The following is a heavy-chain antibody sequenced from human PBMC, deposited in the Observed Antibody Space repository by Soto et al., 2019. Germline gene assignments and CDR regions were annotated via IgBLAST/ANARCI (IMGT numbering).Heavy chain of an antibody. V-gene: IGHV3-53*03. J-gene: IGHJ4*02. CDR1: GFIVSDNY. CDR3: ARGLGLCSGGACYEY. CDR2: IYAGGDT. D-gene: IGHD2-15*01. Sequence: EVQLVESGGGLLQPGGSLRLSCAVSGFIVSDNYLTWVRQPPGKGLEWVSVIYAGGDTFYADSVKGRFTISRDTSENMVYLQMRSWRVDDTAVYYCARGLGLCSGGACYEYWGQGTVVTVSS.